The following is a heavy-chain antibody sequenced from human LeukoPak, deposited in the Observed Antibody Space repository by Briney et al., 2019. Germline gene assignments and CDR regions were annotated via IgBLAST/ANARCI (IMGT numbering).Heavy chain of an antibody. CDR3: ASHRGLYDSSGPTGDY. D-gene: IGHD3-22*01. V-gene: IGHV4-39*07. J-gene: IGHJ4*02. CDR1: GVSISSGSNY. Sequence: SETLSLTCSVSGVSISSGSNYWGWIRQPPGKTLEWIGSIYSSGSTHYNPSLKSRVIILIDTAKNHFSLNLSSVTAADTAVYYCASHRGLYDSSGPTGDYWGQGTLVTVSS. CDR2: IYSSGST.